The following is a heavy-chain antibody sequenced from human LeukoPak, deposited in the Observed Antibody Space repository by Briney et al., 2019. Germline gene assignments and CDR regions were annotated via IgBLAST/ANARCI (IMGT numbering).Heavy chain of an antibody. J-gene: IGHJ6*03. CDR2: ISWNSGSI. Sequence: GGSLTLSCAPSGFTYYDYAILWVRQAPGKGVEGGSGISWNSGSIGYADSVKGRFTLSRDNAKSSLYLQMNRLRAEDTAIYYCAKMQGHPLPQYYMDVWGQGPTVTVSS. CDR3: AKMQGHPLPQYYMDV. V-gene: IGHV3-9*01. CDR1: GFTYYDYA.